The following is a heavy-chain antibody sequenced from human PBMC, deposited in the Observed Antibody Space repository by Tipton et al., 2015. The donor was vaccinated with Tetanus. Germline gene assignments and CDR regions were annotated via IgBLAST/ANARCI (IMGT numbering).Heavy chain of an antibody. Sequence: GSLRLSCAASGFTFSSYWMSWVRQAPGKGLEWVANIKQDGSEKYYVDSVKGRFTISRDNAKNSLYLRMNSLRAEDTAVYYCARASVTILRGVMIRGTGWFDPWGQGTLVTVSS. V-gene: IGHV3-7*04. CDR1: GFTFSSYW. J-gene: IGHJ5*02. D-gene: IGHD3-10*01. CDR2: IKQDGSEK. CDR3: ARASVTILRGVMIRGTGWFDP.